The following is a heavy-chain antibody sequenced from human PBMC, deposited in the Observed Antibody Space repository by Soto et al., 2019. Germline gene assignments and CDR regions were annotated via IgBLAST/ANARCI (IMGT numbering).Heavy chain of an antibody. CDR3: GREGGYSGYDFAYYFDY. V-gene: IGHV3-53*01. D-gene: IGHD5-12*01. Sequence: GGSLRLSCAASGFTVSSNYMSWVRQAPGKGLEWVSVIYSGGSTYYADSVKGRFTISRDNSKNTLYLQMNSLRAEDTPVYYCGREGGYSGYDFAYYFDYWGQGTLVTVSS. CDR2: IYSGGST. J-gene: IGHJ4*02. CDR1: GFTVSSNY.